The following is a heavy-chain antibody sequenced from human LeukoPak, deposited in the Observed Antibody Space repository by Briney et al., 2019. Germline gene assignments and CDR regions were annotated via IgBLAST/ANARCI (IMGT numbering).Heavy chain of an antibody. Sequence: GGSLRLSCVASGFTFSRDWMHWVPQAPGKGLVWVSRISGDGRSTSYADSVKGRFIISRDNAKKTLYLQMNSLRAEDTAVYYCASFYYDPTGHWGQGTLVTVSS. V-gene: IGHV3-74*01. CDR1: GFTFSRDW. CDR3: ASFYYDPTGH. D-gene: IGHD3-22*01. J-gene: IGHJ4*02. CDR2: ISGDGRST.